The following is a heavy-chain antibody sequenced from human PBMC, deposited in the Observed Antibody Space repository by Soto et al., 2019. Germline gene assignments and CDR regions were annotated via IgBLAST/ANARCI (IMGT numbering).Heavy chain of an antibody. D-gene: IGHD3-9*01. J-gene: IGHJ6*02. V-gene: IGHV4-31*03. CDR2: IYYSGST. CDR3: ARHSNYDILTGYYIDYYYYGMDV. Sequence: PSETLSLTCTVSGGSISSGGYYWSWIRQHPGKGLEWIGYIYYSGSTYYNPSLKSRVTISVDTSKNQFSLKLSSVTAADTAVYYCARHSNYDILTGYYIDYYYYGMDVWGQGTTVTVSS. CDR1: GGSISSGGYY.